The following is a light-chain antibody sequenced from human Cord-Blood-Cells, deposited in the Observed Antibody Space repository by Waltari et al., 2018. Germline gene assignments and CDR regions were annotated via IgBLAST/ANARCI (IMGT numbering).Light chain of an antibody. J-gene: IGLJ2*01. Sequence: QSALTQPASVSGSPGQSITISCTGTSSDVGSYKLVSWYQQHPGKAPKLLIYEDSKRPSGVSNRFSGSKSGNTTSLTISGLQAEDEADYYCCSYAGSSTVVFGGGTKLTVL. CDR2: EDS. V-gene: IGLV2-23*01. CDR1: SSDVGSYKL. CDR3: CSYAGSSTVV.